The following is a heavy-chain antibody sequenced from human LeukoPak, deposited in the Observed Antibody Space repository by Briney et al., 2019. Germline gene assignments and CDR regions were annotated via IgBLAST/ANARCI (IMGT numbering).Heavy chain of an antibody. Sequence: GGSLRLSCAASGFTFSSYSMNWVRQAPGKGLEWVSSISSSSSYIYYADSVKGRFTISRDNAKNSLYLQMNSLRAEDTAVYYCARTLTCGVSPREACYFDYWGQGTLVTVSS. V-gene: IGHV3-21*01. CDR2: ISSSSSYI. J-gene: IGHJ4*02. CDR3: ARTLTCGVSPREACYFDY. CDR1: GFTFSSYS. D-gene: IGHD6-6*01.